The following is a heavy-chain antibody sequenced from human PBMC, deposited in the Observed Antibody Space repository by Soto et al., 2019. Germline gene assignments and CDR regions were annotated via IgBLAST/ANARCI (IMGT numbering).Heavy chain of an antibody. CDR1: GFTFTSSA. CDR3: AAEVGYGDGAFDI. CDR2: IVVGSGNT. D-gene: IGHD4-17*01. V-gene: IGHV1-58*01. Sequence: SVNVSCKASGFTFTSSAVQWVRQARGQRLEWIGWIVVGSGNTNYAQKFQERVTITRDMSTSTAYMELSSLRSEDTAVYYCAAEVGYGDGAFDIWGQGTMVTVSS. J-gene: IGHJ3*02.